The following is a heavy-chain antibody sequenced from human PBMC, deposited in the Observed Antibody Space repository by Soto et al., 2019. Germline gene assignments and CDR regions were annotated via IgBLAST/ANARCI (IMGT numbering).Heavy chain of an antibody. J-gene: IGHJ4*02. CDR3: ATTVEPYSTSGGGAYY. CDR2: IYYSGTS. CDR1: GGSISSSSYY. D-gene: IGHD3-10*01. V-gene: IGHV4-39*01. Sequence: QLQLQESGPGLVKPSETLSLTCTVSGGSISSSSYYWGWIRQPPEKGLEWIGSIYYSGTSYYNPSLKSRVPISVDPSKNQFPLKLRSVTAADTAVYYWATTVEPYSTSGGGAYYWGQGTLVTVSS.